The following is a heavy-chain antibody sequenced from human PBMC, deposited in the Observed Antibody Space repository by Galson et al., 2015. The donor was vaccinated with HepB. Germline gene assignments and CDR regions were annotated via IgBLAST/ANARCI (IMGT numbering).Heavy chain of an antibody. V-gene: IGHV1-18*01. J-gene: IGHJ4*02. CDR1: GYTFTSYG. D-gene: IGHD5-12*01. CDR3: ARAQTVRGYSGYDYLY. Sequence: SVKVSCKASGYTFTSYGISWVRQAPGQGLEWMRWISAYNGNTNYAQKLQGRVTMTTDTSTSTAYMELRSLRSDDTAVYYCARAQTVRGYSGYDYLYWGQGTLVTVSS. CDR2: ISAYNGNT.